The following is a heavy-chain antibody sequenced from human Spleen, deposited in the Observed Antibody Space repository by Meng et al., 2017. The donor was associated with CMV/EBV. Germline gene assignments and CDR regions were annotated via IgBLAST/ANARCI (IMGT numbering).Heavy chain of an antibody. Sequence: SVKVSCKTSGGTFSNYAINWVRQAPGQGLEWMGGIIPIYRTANYAQKFQGRVTITTDESTNTAYMELISLRSEDTAMYYCARDRPQSFYYDSWSGSRGYPFDPWGQGTLVTVSS. V-gene: IGHV1-69*05. CDR2: IIPIYRTA. J-gene: IGHJ5*02. CDR3: ARDRPQSFYYDSWSGSRGYPFDP. D-gene: IGHD3-3*01. CDR1: GGTFSNYA.